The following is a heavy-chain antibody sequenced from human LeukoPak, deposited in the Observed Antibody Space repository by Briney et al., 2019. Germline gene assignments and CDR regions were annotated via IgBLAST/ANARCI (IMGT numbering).Heavy chain of an antibody. CDR3: ARGLGVGATLFDY. J-gene: IGHJ4*02. V-gene: IGHV4-34*01. Sequence: TSETLSLTCTVSGGSINNYYWSWIRQPPGKGLEWIGEINHSGSTNYNPSLKSRVTISVDTSKNQFSLKLSSVTAADTAVYYCARGLGVGATLFDYWGQGTLVTVSS. CDR1: GGSINNYY. CDR2: INHSGST. D-gene: IGHD1-26*01.